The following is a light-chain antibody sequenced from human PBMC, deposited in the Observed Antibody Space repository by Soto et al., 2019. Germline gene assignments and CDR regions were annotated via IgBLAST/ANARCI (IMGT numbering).Light chain of an antibody. CDR2: SKN. CDR1: SSNIGSNT. CDR3: AAWDDSLNGPV. J-gene: IGLJ3*02. Sequence: QSVLTQPPSASGTPGQRVTISCSGRSSNIGSNTVNWYQQLPGTAPKLLIYSKNQRPSGVPDRFSGSKSGTSASLAISGLQSEDEAAYYCAAWDDSLNGPVFGGGTKLTVL. V-gene: IGLV1-44*01.